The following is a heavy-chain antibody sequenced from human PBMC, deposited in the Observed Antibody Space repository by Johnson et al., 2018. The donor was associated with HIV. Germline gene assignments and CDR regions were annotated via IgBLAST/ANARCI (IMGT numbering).Heavy chain of an antibody. Sequence: VQLVESGGGVVQPGGSLRLSCAASGFTFSNYAMTWVRQAPGKGLEWVSGISGRGCSTYYADSVKGRFTISRDNAKNSLYLQMNSLRAEDTAEYYCARGIDGSAQNSDAFDNWGQWTMVTVSS. CDR3: ARGIDGSAQNSDAFDN. CDR2: ISGRGCST. CDR1: GFTFSNYA. D-gene: IGHD5-24*01. V-gene: IGHV3-23*04. J-gene: IGHJ3*02.